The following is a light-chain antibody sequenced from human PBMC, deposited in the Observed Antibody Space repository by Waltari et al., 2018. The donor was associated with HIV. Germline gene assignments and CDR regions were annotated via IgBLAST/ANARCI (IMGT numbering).Light chain of an antibody. J-gene: IGKJ4*02. CDR2: AAS. V-gene: IGKV1-39*01. Sequence: DIHLSQSPSSLSASVGDSVPITCRASESIYPYFNWFQQTPKKAPKLIISAASNLESGVPSRFRGRGSGAVFTLSISGLQLGDFATYYCQQSRSTPLTFGAGTRVE. CDR3: QQSRSTPLT. CDR1: ESIYPY.